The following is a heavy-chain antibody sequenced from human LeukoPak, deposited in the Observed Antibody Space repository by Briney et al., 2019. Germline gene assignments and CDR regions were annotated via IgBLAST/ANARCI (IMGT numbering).Heavy chain of an antibody. CDR3: ARATTVAGFDY. D-gene: IGHD6-19*01. V-gene: IGHV3-13*01. J-gene: IGHJ4*02. Sequence: GGSLRLSCAASGFTFSSYDMHWVRQATGKGLECVAAIGTAGDTYYPGSVKGRFTISRENAKNPLYLEMNSRRAGDTAVYYCARATTVAGFDYWGQGTLVTVSS. CDR2: IGTAGDT. CDR1: GFTFSSYD.